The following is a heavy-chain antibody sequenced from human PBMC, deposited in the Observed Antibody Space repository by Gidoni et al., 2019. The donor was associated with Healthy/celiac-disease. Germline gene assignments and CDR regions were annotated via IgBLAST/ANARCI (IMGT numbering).Heavy chain of an antibody. V-gene: IGHV4-59*01. D-gene: IGHD5-18*01. J-gene: IGHJ4*02. CDR1: GGSISSYY. Sequence: QVQLQESGPGLVKPSETLSLTCTVSGGSISSYYWSWIRQPPGKGLEWIGYIYYSGSTNYNPSLKSRVTISVDTSKNQFSLKLSSVTAADTAGYYCARVGGYSYGLDYWGQGTLVTVSS. CDR2: IYYSGST. CDR3: ARVGGYSYGLDY.